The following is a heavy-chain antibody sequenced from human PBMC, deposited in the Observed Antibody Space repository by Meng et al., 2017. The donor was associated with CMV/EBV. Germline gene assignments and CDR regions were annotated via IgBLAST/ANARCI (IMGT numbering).Heavy chain of an antibody. CDR3: ATSHLGYCSGGSCPVGW. V-gene: IGHV3-30*04. Sequence: GGSLRLSCAASGFTFSSYAMHWVRQAPGKGLEWVVVISYDGSNKYYADSVKGRFTISRDNSKNTLYLQMNSLRAEDTAVYYCATSHLGYCSGGSCPVGWWGQGTLVTVSS. CDR1: GFTFSSYA. D-gene: IGHD2-15*01. CDR2: ISYDGSNK. J-gene: IGHJ4*02.